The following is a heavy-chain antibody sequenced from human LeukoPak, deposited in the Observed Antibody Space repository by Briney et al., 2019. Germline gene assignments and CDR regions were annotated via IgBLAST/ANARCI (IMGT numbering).Heavy chain of an antibody. CDR2: IIPIFGTA. CDR3: ARARGDVVPAAIPDYYYYYMDV. Sequence: ASVKVSCKASGGTFSSYAISWVRQAPGQGLEWMGGIIPIFGTANYAQKFQGRVTITTDESTSTAYMELSSLGSEDTAVYYCARARGDVVPAAIPDYYYYYMDVWGKGTTVTVSS. CDR1: GGTFSSYA. V-gene: IGHV1-69*05. D-gene: IGHD2-2*02. J-gene: IGHJ6*03.